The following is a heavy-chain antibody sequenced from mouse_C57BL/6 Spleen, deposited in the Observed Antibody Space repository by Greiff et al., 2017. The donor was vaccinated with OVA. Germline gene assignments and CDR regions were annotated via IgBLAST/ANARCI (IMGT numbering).Heavy chain of an antibody. CDR1: GYTFTDYY. Sequence: QVQLKESGPELVKPGASVKISCKASGYTFTDYYINWVKQRPGQGLEWIGWIFPGSGSTYYNEKFKGKATLTVDKSSSTAYMLLSSLTSEDSAVYFCARTNYYSNYEDYAMDYWGQGTSVTVSS. J-gene: IGHJ4*01. V-gene: IGHV1-75*01. CDR2: IFPGSGST. CDR3: ARTNYYSNYEDYAMDY. D-gene: IGHD2-5*01.